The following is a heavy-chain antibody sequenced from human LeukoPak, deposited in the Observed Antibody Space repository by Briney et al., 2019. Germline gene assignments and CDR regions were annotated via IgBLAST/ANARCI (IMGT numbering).Heavy chain of an antibody. J-gene: IGHJ2*01. V-gene: IGHV3-21*01. Sequence: GGSLSLSCLPSGFTFSSHSMNWVSQLPGKGLEWDSSITSSSDYIDYAESVKGRFTISRDNAKNSLNLQMNSLRAEDTAVYYCARERGYTSGWYVRYWYFDLLVRGTLVTVSS. CDR3: ARERGYTSGWYVRYWYFDL. CDR1: GFTFSSHS. D-gene: IGHD6-19*01. CDR2: ITSSSDYI.